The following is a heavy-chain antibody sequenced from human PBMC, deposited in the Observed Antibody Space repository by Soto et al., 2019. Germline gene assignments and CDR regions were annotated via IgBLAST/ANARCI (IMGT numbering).Heavy chain of an antibody. Sequence: SETLSLTCTVSGGSISSGGYYLSWIRQHPGKGLGWVWDIYFSGSTYYNPSLKSRVTMSVDTSKNQFSLKLSSVTAADTAVYYCARGPAAGDFWSGYYIGNDYYYYYGMDVWAQGTTVTVS. J-gene: IGHJ6*02. V-gene: IGHV4-31*03. CDR2: IYFSGST. D-gene: IGHD3-3*01. CDR1: GGSISSGGYY. CDR3: ARGPAAGDFWSGYYIGNDYYYYYGMDV.